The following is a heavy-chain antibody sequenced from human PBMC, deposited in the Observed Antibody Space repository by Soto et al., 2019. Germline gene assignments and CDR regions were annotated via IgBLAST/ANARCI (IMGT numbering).Heavy chain of an antibody. J-gene: IGHJ3*02. CDR3: ATKGYCSGGSCYSGYDAFDI. Sequence: SETLSLTCTVSGGSISSGGYYWSWIRQHPGKGLEWIGYIYYSGSTYYNPSLKSRVTISVDTSKNQFSLKLSSVTAADTAVYYCATKGYCSGGSCYSGYDAFDIWGQGTIVTV. D-gene: IGHD2-15*01. V-gene: IGHV4-31*03. CDR2: IYYSGST. CDR1: GGSISSGGYY.